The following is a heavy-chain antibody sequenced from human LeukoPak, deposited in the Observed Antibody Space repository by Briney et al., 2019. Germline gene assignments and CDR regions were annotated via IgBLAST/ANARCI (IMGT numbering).Heavy chain of an antibody. D-gene: IGHD2-8*01. CDR3: VRYCTNGVCYTGH. CDR2: ISSISSYI. J-gene: IGHJ4*02. Sequence: PGGSLRLSCAASGFSFSTYSMNWVRQAPGKGLEWVSSISSISSYIYYADSVKGRFTISRDNAKNSLYLQMNSLRAEDTAVYYCVRYCTNGVCYTGHWGQGTLVTVSS. V-gene: IGHV3-21*01. CDR1: GFSFSTYS.